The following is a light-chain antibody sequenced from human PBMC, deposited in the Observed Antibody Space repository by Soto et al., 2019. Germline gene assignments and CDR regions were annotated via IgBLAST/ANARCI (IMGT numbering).Light chain of an antibody. V-gene: IGKV2-30*02. CDR1: QSLVHSDGNTY. CDR3: MQGTHWPPYT. J-gene: IGKJ2*01. CDR2: QVS. Sequence: DVVMTQSPLSLPVPLGQPASISCRSSQSLVHSDGNTYLSWFQQRPGHSPRRLIYQVSNRDSGVPDRFNGSGSGSDFTLEISRVEAEDVGVYYCMQGTHWPPYTFGQGTKLEIK.